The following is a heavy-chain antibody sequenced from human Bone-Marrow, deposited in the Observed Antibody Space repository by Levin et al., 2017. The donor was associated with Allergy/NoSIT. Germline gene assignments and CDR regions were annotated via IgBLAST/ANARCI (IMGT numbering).Heavy chain of an antibody. J-gene: IGHJ4*02. V-gene: IGHV3-30*18. CDR2: ISYDGSNK. D-gene: IGHD4-17*01. Sequence: GESLKISCAASGFTFSSYGMHWVRQAPGKGLEWVAVISYDGSNKYYADSVKGRFTISRDNSKNTLYLQMNSLRAEDTAVYYCAKGPLALYGDYYFDYWGQGTLVTVSS. CDR1: GFTFSSYG. CDR3: AKGPLALYGDYYFDY.